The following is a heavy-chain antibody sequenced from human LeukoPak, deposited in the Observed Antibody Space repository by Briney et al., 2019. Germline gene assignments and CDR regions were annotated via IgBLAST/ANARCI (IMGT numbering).Heavy chain of an antibody. CDR2: IRSKANSYAT. CDR1: GFTFSGSA. CDR3: TRHKSVDWYFDL. J-gene: IGHJ2*01. V-gene: IGHV3-73*01. Sequence: GGSLRLSCAASGFTFSGSAMHWVRQASGKGLEWVGRIRSKANSYATAYAASVKGRFTISRDDSKNTAYLQMNSLKTEDTAVYYCTRHKSVDWYFDLWGRGTLVTVSS.